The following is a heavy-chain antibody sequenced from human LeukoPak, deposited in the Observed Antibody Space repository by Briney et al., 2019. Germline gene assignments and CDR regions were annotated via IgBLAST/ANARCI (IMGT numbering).Heavy chain of an antibody. CDR1: GFAFSTYA. CDR3: AKSNREQLVRSYGLDV. CDR2: ISGSGGST. Sequence: GGSLRLSCAASGFAFSTYAVSWVRLAPGKGLEWVSDISGSGGSTYYADSVKGRFTISRDNSKDTVYLQMNSLRVDDTAVYYCAKSNREQLVRSYGLDVWGQGTTVTVSS. D-gene: IGHD6-13*01. V-gene: IGHV3-23*01. J-gene: IGHJ6*02.